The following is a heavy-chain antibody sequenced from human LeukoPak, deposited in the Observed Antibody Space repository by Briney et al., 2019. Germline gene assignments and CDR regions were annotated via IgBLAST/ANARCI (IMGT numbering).Heavy chain of an antibody. CDR3: ARDQGGSYYHDAFDI. Sequence: SQTLSLTCTVSGGSISSGGYYWSWIRQHPGKGLEWIGYIYYSGSTYYNPSLKSRVTISVDTSKNQFSLKLSSVTAADTAVYYCARDQGGSYYHDAFDIWGQGTMVTVSS. CDR2: IYYSGST. J-gene: IGHJ3*02. CDR1: GGSISSGGYY. D-gene: IGHD1-26*01. V-gene: IGHV4-31*03.